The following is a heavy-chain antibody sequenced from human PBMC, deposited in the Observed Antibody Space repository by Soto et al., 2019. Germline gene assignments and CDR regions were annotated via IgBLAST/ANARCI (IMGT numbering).Heavy chain of an antibody. V-gene: IGHV1-3*02. CDR3: ARAISLSPSFDI. Sequence: ASVKVSCKASGYTFTSYAMHWVRQAPGQRLEWMGWSNAGNGNTKYSQEFQDGVTITRDTSAGTAHMELSSLRSEDTAVYYCARAISLSPSFDIWGQGTMVTVSS. CDR2: SNAGNGNT. CDR1: GYTFTSYA. J-gene: IGHJ3*02.